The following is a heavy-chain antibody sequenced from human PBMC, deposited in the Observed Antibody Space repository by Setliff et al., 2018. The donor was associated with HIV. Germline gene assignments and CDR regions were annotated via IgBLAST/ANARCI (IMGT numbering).Heavy chain of an antibody. CDR3: ARHHSYYDILTGYRLYYFDY. Sequence: SETLSLTCTVSGGSINNYYWSWIRQPPGKGLEWIGFIYYSGSTNYNPSLKSRVTISVDSSKNQFSLKLSSVTAADTAVYYCARHHSYYDILTGYRLYYFDYWGQGTLVTVSS. D-gene: IGHD3-9*01. CDR1: GGSINNYY. CDR2: IYYSGST. V-gene: IGHV4-59*08. J-gene: IGHJ4*02.